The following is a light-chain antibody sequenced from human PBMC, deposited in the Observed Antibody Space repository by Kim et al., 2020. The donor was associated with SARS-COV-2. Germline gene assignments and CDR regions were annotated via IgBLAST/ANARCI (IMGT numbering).Light chain of an antibody. CDR3: QYYGGSPLYT. Sequence: SPGERAPLSCRASQSISYIYLAWSQQNPGQAPRLLIHATSARAPGIPDRFSGSGSGTDFTLTISRLEPDDFVLYYCQYYGGSPLYTFGQGTKLEI. CDR2: ATS. V-gene: IGKV3-20*01. J-gene: IGKJ2*01. CDR1: QSISYIY.